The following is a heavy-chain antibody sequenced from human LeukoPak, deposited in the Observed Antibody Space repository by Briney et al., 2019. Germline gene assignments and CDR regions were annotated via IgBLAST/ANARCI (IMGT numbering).Heavy chain of an antibody. CDR2: INPNSGGT. CDR1: GYTFTGYY. CDR3: VFLDYDRHGAY. J-gene: IGHJ4*02. D-gene: IGHD4-17*01. V-gene: IGHV1-2*02. Sequence: ASMKVSCKASGYTFTGYYMHWVRQAPGQGLEWMGWINPNSGGTNYAQKFQGRVTMTRDTSISTAYMELSRLRSDDTAVYYCVFLDYDRHGAYWGQGTLVTVSS.